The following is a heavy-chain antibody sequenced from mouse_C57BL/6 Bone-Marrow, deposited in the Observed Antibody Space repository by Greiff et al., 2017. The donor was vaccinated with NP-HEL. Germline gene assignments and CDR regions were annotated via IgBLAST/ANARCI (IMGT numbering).Heavy chain of an antibody. CDR3: AREGGLRRRTYAMDY. Sequence: EVKLMESEGGLVQPGSSMQLSCTASGFTFSDYYMAWVRQVPEKGLEWVANLHYDGSSTYYLDSLKSRFIISRDNAKNILYLQMRSLKSEDTATYYCAREGGLRRRTYAMDYWGQGTSVTVSS. CDR2: LHYDGSST. D-gene: IGHD2-4*01. CDR1: GFTFSDYY. V-gene: IGHV5-16*01. J-gene: IGHJ4*01.